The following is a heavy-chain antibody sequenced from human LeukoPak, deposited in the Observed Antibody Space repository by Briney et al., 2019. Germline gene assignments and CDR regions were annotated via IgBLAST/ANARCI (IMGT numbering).Heavy chain of an antibody. D-gene: IGHD6-19*01. CDR2: ISSSSSYI. V-gene: IGHV3-21*01. Sequence: GGSLRLSCAASGFTFSSYSMNWVRQAPGKGLEWVSSISSSSSYIYYADSVKGRSTISRDNAKNSLYLQMNSLRAEDTAVYYCARDPLGGSSGWLFDYWGQGTLVTVSS. J-gene: IGHJ4*02. CDR1: GFTFSSYS. CDR3: ARDPLGGSSGWLFDY.